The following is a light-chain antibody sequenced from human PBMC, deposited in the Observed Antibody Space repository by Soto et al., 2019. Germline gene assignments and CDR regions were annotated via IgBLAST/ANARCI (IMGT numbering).Light chain of an antibody. CDR3: QQYENYWT. V-gene: IGKV1-5*01. CDR1: QSSSSW. CDR2: DAS. J-gene: IGKJ1*01. Sequence: DIQMTQSPSTMSTTAGDRIPITCRASQSSSSWLAWYQHRPGKAPKLLIYDASNLDSGVPSRFSGSGSGTEFSLTISNLQPDDCATYYCQQYENYWTFGQGTKVDIK.